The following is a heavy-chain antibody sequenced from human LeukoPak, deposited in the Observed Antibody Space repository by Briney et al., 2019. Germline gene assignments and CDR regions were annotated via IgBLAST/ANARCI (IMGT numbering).Heavy chain of an antibody. V-gene: IGHV4-34*01. CDR3: ARHRYGSGSYLLYYFDY. Sequence: SETLSLTCAVYGGSFSGYYWSWIRQPPGKGLEWIGEINHSGSTNYNPSLKSRVTISVDTSKNQFSLKLSSVTAADTAVYYCARHRYGSGSYLLYYFDYWGQGTLVTVSS. D-gene: IGHD3-10*01. CDR2: INHSGST. CDR1: GGSFSGYY. J-gene: IGHJ4*02.